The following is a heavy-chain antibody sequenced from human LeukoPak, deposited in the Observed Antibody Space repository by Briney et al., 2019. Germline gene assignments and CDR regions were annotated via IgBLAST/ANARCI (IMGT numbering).Heavy chain of an antibody. J-gene: IGHJ4*02. V-gene: IGHV4-59*01. D-gene: IGHD3-10*01. CDR2: IYYSGDT. CDR1: RGSISGYS. Sequence: PSETLSLTCTVSRGSISGYSWSWIRQSPGGGLEWIGYIYYSGDTAYNPSLRSRVTMSVDTSKNQFSLKLSSVTAADTAVYYCARAFHYGSGPHDYWGQGTLVTVSS. CDR3: ARAFHYGSGPHDY.